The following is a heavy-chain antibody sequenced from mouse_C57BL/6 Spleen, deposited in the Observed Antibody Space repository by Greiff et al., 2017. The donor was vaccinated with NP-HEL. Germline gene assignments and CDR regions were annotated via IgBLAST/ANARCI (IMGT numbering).Heavy chain of an antibody. V-gene: IGHV1-53*01. Sequence: QVQLQQPGTELVKPGASVKLSCKASGYTFTSHCMHWVKQRPGQGLEWIGTINLSNGGTNYDEKFKSKATLTVDKSSSTAYMQLSSLTSEDSAVYYCERRVYYGGSYYDMDCWGKGTSVTVSS. D-gene: IGHD1-1*01. CDR3: ERRVYYGGSYYDMDC. J-gene: IGHJ4*01. CDR1: GYTFTSHC. CDR2: INLSNGGT.